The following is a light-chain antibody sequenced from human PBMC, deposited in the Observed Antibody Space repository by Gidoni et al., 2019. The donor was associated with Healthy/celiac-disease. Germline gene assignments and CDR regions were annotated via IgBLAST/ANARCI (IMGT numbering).Light chain of an antibody. V-gene: IGKV3-15*01. CDR2: GAS. CDR1: QIVSSN. J-gene: IGKJ2*01. CDR3: QQYRGT. Sequence: EIGMTQSPATLSVSPGERATLSCRASQIVSSNLAWYQQKPGQAPRLLIYGASTRATGIPARFSGSGSGTEFTLTISSLQSEDFAVYYCQQYRGTFGQGTKLEIK.